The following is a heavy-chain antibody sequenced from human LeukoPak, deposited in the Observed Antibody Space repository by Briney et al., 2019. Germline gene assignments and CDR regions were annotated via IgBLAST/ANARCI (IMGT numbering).Heavy chain of an antibody. Sequence: ASEKVSCKASGYTFTGYYMHWVRQAPGQGLEWMGWINPNSGGTNYAQKFQGRVTMTRDTSISTAYMELSRLRSDDTAVYYCAVRSIEAAVGGRRGYFQHWGQGTLVTVSS. CDR1: GYTFTGYY. CDR2: INPNSGGT. CDR3: AVRSIEAAVGGRRGYFQH. D-gene: IGHD6-13*01. V-gene: IGHV1-2*02. J-gene: IGHJ1*01.